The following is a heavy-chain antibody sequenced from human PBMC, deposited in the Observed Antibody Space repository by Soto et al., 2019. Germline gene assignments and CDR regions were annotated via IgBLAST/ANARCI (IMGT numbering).Heavy chain of an antibody. J-gene: IGHJ4*02. CDR2: ISASDGNT. CDR1: GFTFSTYA. V-gene: IGHV3-23*01. CDR3: AKRPPIVE. D-gene: IGHD1-26*01. Sequence: EVQLLESGGGLVQPGGSLRLSCAASGFTFSTYAMNWVRQAPGKGLEWVSAISASDGNTYYADAVKGRFTISRDNSKNTLYLQMNSLRAEDTAVYYCAKRPPIVEWGQGTLVTVSS.